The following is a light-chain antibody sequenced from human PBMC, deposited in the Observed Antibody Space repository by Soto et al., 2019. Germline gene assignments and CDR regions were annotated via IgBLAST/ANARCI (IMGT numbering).Light chain of an antibody. CDR2: DVS. J-gene: IGLJ1*01. V-gene: IGLV2-14*01. Sequence: QSALTQPASVSGSPGQSITISCTGTSSDVCGYKYVSWYQQHPGKAPKLMIYDVSNRPSGVSDRFSGSKSGNTASLTISGLQSEDEADYYCDSYTSSSSYVFGTGTKLTVL. CDR1: SSDVCGYKY. CDR3: DSYTSSSSYV.